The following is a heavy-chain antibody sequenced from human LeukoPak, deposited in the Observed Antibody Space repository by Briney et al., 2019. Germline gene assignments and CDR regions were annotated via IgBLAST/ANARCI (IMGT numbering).Heavy chain of an antibody. J-gene: IGHJ4*02. D-gene: IGHD2-2*01. CDR1: GFTFSSYA. Sequence: PGGSLRLSCAASGFTFSSYAMSWVRQAPGKGREWVSGISGSGGSTYNADSVKGRFTISRDNSKNTLYLQMNSLRAEDTAVYYCAKEFMLRTVCSSTSCYDIGAFDYWGQGTLVTVSS. CDR2: ISGSGGST. CDR3: AKEFMLRTVCSSTSCYDIGAFDY. V-gene: IGHV3-23*01.